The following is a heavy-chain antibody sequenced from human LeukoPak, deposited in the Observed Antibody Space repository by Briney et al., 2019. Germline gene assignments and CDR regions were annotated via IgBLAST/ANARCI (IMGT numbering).Heavy chain of an antibody. V-gene: IGHV3-7*01. CDR3: ARVQGSSGPGIFEY. Sequence: GGSLRLSCAASGFTFSNYWMSWVRQAPGKGLEWVANIKQDGSENFYVDSVKGRFTISRDNAKKSLYLQMNSLRVEDTAAYYCARVQGSSGPGIFEYWGQGTLVTVSS. CDR1: GFTFSNYW. J-gene: IGHJ4*02. CDR2: IKQDGSEN. D-gene: IGHD6-19*01.